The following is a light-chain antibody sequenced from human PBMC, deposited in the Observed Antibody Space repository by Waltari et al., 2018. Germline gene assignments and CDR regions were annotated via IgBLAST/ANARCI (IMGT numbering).Light chain of an antibody. V-gene: IGKV3-15*01. J-gene: IGKJ2*01. CDR3: HQYDKRPRT. CDR1: QNIRTN. CDR2: DAS. Sequence: IVMTQSPATLSVSPGERATLSCRASQNIRTNLAWYQQKSGQAPRLLIYDASTRATDIPARFSGSGSGTEFTLTISSLRSEDFAVYYCHQYDKRPRTFGQGTKLDSK.